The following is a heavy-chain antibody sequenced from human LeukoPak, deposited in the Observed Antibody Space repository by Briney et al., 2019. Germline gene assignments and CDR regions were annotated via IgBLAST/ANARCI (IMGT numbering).Heavy chain of an antibody. D-gene: IGHD6-6*01. V-gene: IGHV1-69*13. J-gene: IGHJ3*02. CDR1: GGTFSSYA. Sequence: ASVKVSCKASGGTFSSYAISWVRQAPGQGLEWMGGIIPIFGTANYAQKFQGRVTITADESTSTAYMELSSLRSEDTAVYYCATKESIAARLEAFDIWGQGTMVTVSS. CDR2: IIPIFGTA. CDR3: ATKESIAARLEAFDI.